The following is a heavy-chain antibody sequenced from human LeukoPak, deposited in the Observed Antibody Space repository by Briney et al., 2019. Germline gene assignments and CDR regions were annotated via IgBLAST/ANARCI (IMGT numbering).Heavy chain of an antibody. D-gene: IGHD1-26*01. CDR3: ARDLLGWELHYFDY. V-gene: IGHV3-21*01. J-gene: IGHJ4*02. CDR1: GFTLNKYW. Sequence: GGSLRLSCTASGFTLNKYWMNWVRQAPGKGLEWVSSISGSSSYIYYADSVKGRFSISRDNAKNSLYLQMNSLRAEDTAVYYCARDLLGWELHYFDYWGQGTLVTVSS. CDR2: ISGSSSYI.